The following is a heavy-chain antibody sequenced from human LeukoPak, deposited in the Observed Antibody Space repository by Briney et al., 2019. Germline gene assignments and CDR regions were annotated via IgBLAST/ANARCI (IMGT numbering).Heavy chain of an antibody. D-gene: IGHD6-19*01. CDR1: GFTFFSYA. CDR3: VKGGPSSGWYIFDY. Sequence: GGSLRLSCAASGFTFFSYAMSWVRQAPGKGLEWVSGISGSGGSTNYADSVKGRFTISRDNSKNTLYLQMNNVRVEDTAVYYCVKGGPSSGWYIFDYWGQGTLVTVSS. CDR2: ISGSGGST. J-gene: IGHJ4*02. V-gene: IGHV3-23*01.